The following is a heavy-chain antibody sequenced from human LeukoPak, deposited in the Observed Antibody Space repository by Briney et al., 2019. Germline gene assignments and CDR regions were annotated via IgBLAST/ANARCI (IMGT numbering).Heavy chain of an antibody. J-gene: IGHJ5*02. V-gene: IGHV1-69*04. CDR3: ARDLRGYCSSTSCYTVPHWFDP. CDR2: IIPILGIA. Sequence: ASVKVSCKASGGTFSSYATSWVRQAPGQGLEWMGRIIPILGIANYAQKFQGRVTITADKSTSTAYMELSSLRSEDTAVYYCARDLRGYCSSTSCYTVPHWFDPWGQGTLVTVSS. D-gene: IGHD2-2*02. CDR1: GGTFSSYA.